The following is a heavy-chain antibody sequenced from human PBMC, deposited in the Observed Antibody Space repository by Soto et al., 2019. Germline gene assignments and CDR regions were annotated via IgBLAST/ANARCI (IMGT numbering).Heavy chain of an antibody. CDR2: TIPIFGTA. J-gene: IGHJ4*02. CDR3: ARAAAVAGSDQIDY. D-gene: IGHD6-19*01. V-gene: IGHV1-69*13. Sequence: SVKVSCKASGGTFSSYAISWVRQAPGQGLEWMGGTIPIFGTANYAQKFQGRVTITADESTGTAYMELSSLRSEDTAVYYCARAAAVAGSDQIDYWGQGTLVTVSS. CDR1: GGTFSSYA.